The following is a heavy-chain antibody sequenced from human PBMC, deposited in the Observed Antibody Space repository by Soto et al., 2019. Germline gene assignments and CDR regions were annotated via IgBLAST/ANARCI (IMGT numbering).Heavy chain of an antibody. CDR2: IWYDGSTK. CDR3: ARVASSSRWNIPHFDQ. D-gene: IGHD6-13*01. CDR1: GFMFRSYA. J-gene: IGHJ4*02. Sequence: PGGSLRLSCAASGFMFRSYAMHWVRQAPGKGLEWVAGIWYDGSTKYYGDSVKGRYSISRDDSKNMLDLKMNSLRAEDTAVYYCARVASSSRWNIPHFDQWGQGTLVTVSS. V-gene: IGHV3-33*01.